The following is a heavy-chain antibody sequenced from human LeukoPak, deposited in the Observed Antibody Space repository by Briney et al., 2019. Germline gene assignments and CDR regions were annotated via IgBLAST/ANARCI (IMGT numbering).Heavy chain of an antibody. V-gene: IGHV4-38-2*02. J-gene: IGHJ4*02. CDR1: GYSISSGYY. CDR3: ARDRRDGYIPFDY. Sequence: PSETLSLTCTVSGYSISSGYYWGWIRQPPGKGLEWIGSIYHSGSTYYNPSLKSRVTISVDTSKNQFSLKLSSVTAADTAVYYCARDRRDGYIPFDYWGQGTLVTVSS. CDR2: IYHSGST. D-gene: IGHD5-24*01.